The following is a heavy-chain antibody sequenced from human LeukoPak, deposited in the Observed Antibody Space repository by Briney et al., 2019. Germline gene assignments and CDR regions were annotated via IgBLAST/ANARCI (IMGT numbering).Heavy chain of an antibody. Sequence: ASVKVSCKASGYTFSGYYMHWVRQAPGQGLEWMGWINPNSGGTNYAQKFQGRVTMTRDTSISTAYMELSRPRSDDTAVYYCARVLRPFDWFDPWGQGTLVTVSS. V-gene: IGHV1-2*02. CDR1: GYTFSGYY. CDR3: ARVLRPFDWFDP. J-gene: IGHJ5*02. CDR2: INPNSGGT. D-gene: IGHD5/OR15-5a*01.